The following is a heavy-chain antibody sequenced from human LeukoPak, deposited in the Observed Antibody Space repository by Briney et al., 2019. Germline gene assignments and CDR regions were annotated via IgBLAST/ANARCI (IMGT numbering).Heavy chain of an antibody. D-gene: IGHD6-19*01. CDR1: GGSISSSSYY. CDR2: IYYSGST. J-gene: IGHJ5*02. Sequence: PSETLSLTCTVSGGSISSSSYYWGWIRQPPGKGLEWIGSIYYSGSTHYNPSLKSRVTISVDTSKNQFSLKLSSVTAADTAVYYCARLVAVAGRGNWFDPWGQGTLVTVSS. CDR3: ARLVAVAGRGNWFDP. V-gene: IGHV4-39*01.